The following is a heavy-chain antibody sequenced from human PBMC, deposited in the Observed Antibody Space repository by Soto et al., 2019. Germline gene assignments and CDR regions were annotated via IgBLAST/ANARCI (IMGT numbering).Heavy chain of an antibody. CDR1: GYTFTSYG. CDR3: ARGMGWLRFYNWFDP. J-gene: IGHJ5*02. V-gene: IGHV1-18*01. Sequence: GASVKVSCKASGYTFTSYGISWVRQAPGQGLEWMGWINAYNGNTSYAQKLQGRVTMTRNTSTSTAYMELRSLRSEDTAVYYCARGMGWLRFYNWFDPWGQGTLVTVSS. D-gene: IGHD5-12*01. CDR2: INAYNGNT.